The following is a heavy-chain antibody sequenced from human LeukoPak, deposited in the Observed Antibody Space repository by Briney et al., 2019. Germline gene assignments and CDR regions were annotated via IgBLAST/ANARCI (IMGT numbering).Heavy chain of an antibody. CDR1: GFTFSSYW. J-gene: IGHJ6*02. D-gene: IGHD3-10*01. CDR3: ARDGQGSYYYYYGMDV. V-gene: IGHV3-7*01. CDR2: IKQDGSEK. Sequence: GGSLRLSCAASGFTFSSYWMSWVRQAPGKGLEWVANIKQDGSEKYYVDSVKGRFTISRDNAKNSLYLQMNSLRAEDTAVYYCARDGQGSYYYYYGMDVWGQGTTVTVSS.